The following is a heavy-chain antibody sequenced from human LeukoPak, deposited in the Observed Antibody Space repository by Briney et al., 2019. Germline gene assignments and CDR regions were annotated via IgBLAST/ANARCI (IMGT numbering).Heavy chain of an antibody. CDR2: INHSGST. V-gene: IGHV4-34*01. J-gene: IGHJ5*02. CDR3: ARERRGLNWFDP. D-gene: IGHD3-16*01. Sequence: SETLSLTCAVYGGSFSGYYWSWIRQPPGKGLEWIGEINHSGSTNYNPSLKSRVTISVDTSKNQFSLKLSSVTAADTAVYYCARERRGLNWFDPWGQGTLVTVSS. CDR1: GGSFSGYY.